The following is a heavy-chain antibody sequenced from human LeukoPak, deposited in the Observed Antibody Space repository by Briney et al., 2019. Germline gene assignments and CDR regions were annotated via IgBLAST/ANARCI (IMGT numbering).Heavy chain of an antibody. CDR1: GFTFSSYA. Sequence: GGSLRLSCAASGFTFSSYAMHWVRQAPGKGLEWVAVISYDGSNKYYADSVKGRFTISRDNSKNTLYLQMNSLRAEDTAVYYCAKQWSGVATMFDYWGQGTLVTVSS. D-gene: IGHD5-12*01. CDR3: AKQWSGVATMFDY. V-gene: IGHV3-30-3*02. CDR2: ISYDGSNK. J-gene: IGHJ4*02.